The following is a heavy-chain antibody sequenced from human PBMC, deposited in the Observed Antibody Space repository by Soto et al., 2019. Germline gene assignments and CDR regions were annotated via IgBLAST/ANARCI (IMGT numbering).Heavy chain of an antibody. V-gene: IGHV3-9*01. CDR2: ISWNSGSI. D-gene: IGHD6-19*01. Sequence: GGSLRLSCAASGFTFDDYAMHWVRQAPGKGLEWVSGISWNSGSIGYADSVKGRFTISRDNAKNSLYLQMNSLRAEDTALYYCTIAVAGEGNFDYWGQGTLVTVSS. J-gene: IGHJ4*02. CDR3: TIAVAGEGNFDY. CDR1: GFTFDDYA.